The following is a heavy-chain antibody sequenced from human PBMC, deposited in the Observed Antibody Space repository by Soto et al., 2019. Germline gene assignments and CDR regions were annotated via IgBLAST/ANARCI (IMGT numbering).Heavy chain of an antibody. CDR1: GFTFSSYA. D-gene: IGHD6-19*01. CDR2: ISYDGSNK. J-gene: IGHJ4*02. CDR3: ARVRPAGPFDY. V-gene: IGHV3-30-3*01. Sequence: QVQLVESGGGVVQPGRSLRLSCAASGFTFSSYAMHWVRQAPGKGLEWVAVISYDGSNKYYADSVKGRFTISRDNSKNTLYLQMNSLRAEDTAVYYCARVRPAGPFDYWGQGTLVTVSS.